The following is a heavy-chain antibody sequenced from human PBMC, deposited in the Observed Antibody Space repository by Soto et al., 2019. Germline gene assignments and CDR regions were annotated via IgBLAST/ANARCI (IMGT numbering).Heavy chain of an antibody. CDR2: ISYDGSNK. CDR3: ARGSTDSYGMDV. D-gene: IGHD4-4*01. CDR1: GFTFSSYA. Sequence: GGSLRLSCAASGFTFSSYAMHWVRQAPGKGLEWVAVISYDGSNKYYADSVKGRFTISRDNSKNTLCLQMNSLRAEDTAVYHCARGSTDSYGMDVWGQGTTVTVSS. J-gene: IGHJ6*02. V-gene: IGHV3-30-3*01.